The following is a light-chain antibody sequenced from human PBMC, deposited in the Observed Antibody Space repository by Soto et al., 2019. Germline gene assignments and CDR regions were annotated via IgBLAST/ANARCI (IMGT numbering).Light chain of an antibody. J-gene: IGLJ2*01. Sequence: QSALTQPASVSGSPGQSITISCTGTSSDIGAYQYVCWYQHHPGKAPKLMIYEVSNRPSGLSDRFSGSKSGNTASLTISGLRAEDEADYYCSSFTTSGTLEFGGGTKLTVL. V-gene: IGLV2-14*01. CDR2: EVS. CDR3: SSFTTSGTLE. CDR1: SSDIGAYQY.